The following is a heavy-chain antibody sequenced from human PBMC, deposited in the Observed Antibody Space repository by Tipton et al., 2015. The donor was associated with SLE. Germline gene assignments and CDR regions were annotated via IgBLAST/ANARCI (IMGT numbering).Heavy chain of an antibody. Sequence: TLSLTCTVSGGSISSYYWSWIRQPAGKGLEWIGRIYTSGSTNYNPSLKSRVTMSVDTSKNQFSLKLSSVTAADTAVYYCARGYCSSTSCYRVYYYFDYWGQGTLVTVSS. D-gene: IGHD2-2*02. CDR1: GGSISSYY. CDR3: ARGYCSSTSCYRVYYYFDY. CDR2: IYTSGST. J-gene: IGHJ4*02. V-gene: IGHV4-4*07.